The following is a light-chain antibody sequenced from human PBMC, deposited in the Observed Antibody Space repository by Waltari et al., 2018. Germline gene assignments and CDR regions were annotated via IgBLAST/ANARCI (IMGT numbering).Light chain of an antibody. V-gene: IGLV2-8*01. Sequence: QSALTQPPSASGSPGQSVTISCTGTSSDVGGYEYDFWYQQHPGKTPKLMILEVTKRPSGVPDRFSGSKSGNTASLTVSGLQPEDEADYYCTSYAASNTLIFGGGTRLTVL. J-gene: IGLJ2*01. CDR2: EVT. CDR3: TSYAASNTLI. CDR1: SSDVGGYEY.